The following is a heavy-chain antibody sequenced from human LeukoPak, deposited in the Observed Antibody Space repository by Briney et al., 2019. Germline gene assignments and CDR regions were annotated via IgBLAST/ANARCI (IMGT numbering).Heavy chain of an antibody. D-gene: IGHD3-22*01. V-gene: IGHV3-30*02. CDR2: IRYDGSNK. Sequence: GGSLRLSCAASGFTFSSYGMYWVRQAPGKGLEWVAFIRYDGSNKYYADSVKGRFTVSRDNSKNTLYLQMKSLRAEDTAVYYCASFRDSSGYYYDPEYYYWGQGTLVTVSS. CDR1: GFTFSSYG. J-gene: IGHJ4*02. CDR3: ASFRDSSGYYYDPEYYY.